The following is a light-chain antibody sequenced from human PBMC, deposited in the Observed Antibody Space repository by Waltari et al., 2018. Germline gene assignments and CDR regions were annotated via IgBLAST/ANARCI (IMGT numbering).Light chain of an antibody. CDR1: QSVSSSH. J-gene: IGKJ3*01. Sequence: EIVLTQSPGTLSLSPGERATLSCRASQSVSSSHLAWYQQKPGQAPRLLIYNGSRRATGIPDRFSGFWSGTDFTLTISRLEPEDFALYYCQQCQTSPRTFCPGTKVVFK. CDR3: QQCQTSPRT. V-gene: IGKV3-20*01. CDR2: NGS.